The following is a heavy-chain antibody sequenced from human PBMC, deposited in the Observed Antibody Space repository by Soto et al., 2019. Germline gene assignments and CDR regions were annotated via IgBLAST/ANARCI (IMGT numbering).Heavy chain of an antibody. J-gene: IGHJ5*02. Sequence: QITLKESGPTLVKPTQTLTLTCTFSGFSLSTSGVGVGWIRQPPGKALEWLALIYWDDDKRYSPSLKSSLTITKDTSKNQVVITMTNMDPVDTATYYCAHSLFDWLFGMGWFDPWGQGTLVTVSS. CDR1: GFSLSTSGVG. CDR2: IYWDDDK. CDR3: AHSLFDWLFGMGWFDP. V-gene: IGHV2-5*02. D-gene: IGHD3-9*01.